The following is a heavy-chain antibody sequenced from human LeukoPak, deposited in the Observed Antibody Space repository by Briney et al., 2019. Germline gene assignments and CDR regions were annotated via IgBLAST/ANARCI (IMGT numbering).Heavy chain of an antibody. Sequence: PGGSLRLSCAASGFTFSNAWMSWVRQAPGKGLEWVGRIKSRTDGGTTDYAAPVKGRFTISRDDSKNTLYLQMNSLNTEDTAVYYCTTVCSGCHFDYWGQGTLVTVSS. V-gene: IGHV3-15*01. CDR2: IKSRTDGGTT. CDR3: TTVCSGCHFDY. D-gene: IGHD6-19*01. CDR1: GFTFSNAW. J-gene: IGHJ4*02.